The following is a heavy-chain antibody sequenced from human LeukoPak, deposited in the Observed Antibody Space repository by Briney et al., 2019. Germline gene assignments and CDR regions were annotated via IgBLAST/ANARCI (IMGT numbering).Heavy chain of an antibody. Sequence: GGSLRLSCAASGFTFSSYWMTWVRQAPGRGLEWVANIKEDGSDKQYVDSVQGRFTISRDNAENSLYLQMNSLRAEDTAVYYCVRESSVWVGPGIGRPLDVWGKGTAVTVSS. CDR2: IKEDGSDK. V-gene: IGHV3-7*01. CDR3: VRESSVWVGPGIGRPLDV. D-gene: IGHD3-16*01. J-gene: IGHJ6*04. CDR1: GFTFSSYW.